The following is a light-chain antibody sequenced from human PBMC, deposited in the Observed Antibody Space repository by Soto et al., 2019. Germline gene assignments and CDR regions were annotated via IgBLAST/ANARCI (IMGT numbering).Light chain of an antibody. CDR1: RSITGSF. V-gene: IGKV3-20*01. J-gene: IGKJ5*01. CDR2: GAS. CDR3: QQYESSPIT. Sequence: TPSPRTMSVSPGERASHPCGASRSITGSFLAWYQQKPGQAPRLVIYGASNRATGIPDRFSGTGSETDFTLTINRLEPEDFAVYYCQQYESSPITSCQGTLLEIK.